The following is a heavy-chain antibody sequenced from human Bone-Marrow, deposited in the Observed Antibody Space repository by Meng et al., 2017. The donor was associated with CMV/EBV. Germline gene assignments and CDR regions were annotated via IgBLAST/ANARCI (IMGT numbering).Heavy chain of an antibody. CDR1: GYTFTGYY. V-gene: IGHV1-2*02. CDR3: ARVASEKGAEGLMDV. Sequence: ASVKVSCKASGYTFTGYYMHWVRQAPGQGLEWMGWINPNSGGTNYAQKFQGRVTMTRDTSISTAYMELSRLRSDGTAVYYCARVASEKGAEGLMDVWGQGTTVTVSS. J-gene: IGHJ6*02. CDR2: INPNSGGT. D-gene: IGHD3-16*01.